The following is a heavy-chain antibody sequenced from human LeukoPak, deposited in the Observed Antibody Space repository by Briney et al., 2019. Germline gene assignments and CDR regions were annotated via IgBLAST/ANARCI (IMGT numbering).Heavy chain of an antibody. J-gene: IGHJ6*04. CDR3: AELGITMIGGV. D-gene: IGHD3-10*02. Sequence: GGSLRLSCAASGLTFSTHTMNWVRQAPGKGLEWVSYISSSGSTIYYADSVKGRFTISRDNAKNSLYLQMNSLRAEDTAVYYCAELGITMIGGVWGKGTTVTISS. CDR2: ISSSGSTI. CDR1: GLTFSTHT. V-gene: IGHV3-48*04.